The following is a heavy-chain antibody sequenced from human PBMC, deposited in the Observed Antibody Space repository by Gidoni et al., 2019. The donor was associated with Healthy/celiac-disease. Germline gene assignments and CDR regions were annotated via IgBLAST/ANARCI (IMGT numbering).Heavy chain of an antibody. CDR2: IRSKANSYAT. J-gene: IGHJ4*02. D-gene: IGHD1-26*01. CDR1: GFTFSGSA. CDR3: TRRKDSGSSVGLVDY. V-gene: IGHV3-73*02. Sequence: EVQLVESGGGLVQPGGSLHLSCAASGFTFSGSAMHWVRQASGKVLEWVGRIRSKANSYATAYAASVKGRLSISRDDSKNTAYLQMNSLKTEDTAVYYCTRRKDSGSSVGLVDYWGQGTLVTVSS.